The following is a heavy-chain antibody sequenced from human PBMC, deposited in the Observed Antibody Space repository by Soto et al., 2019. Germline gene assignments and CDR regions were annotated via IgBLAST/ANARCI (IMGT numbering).Heavy chain of an antibody. V-gene: IGHV4-59*01. CDR1: GGSISSYD. Sequence: QVQLQESGPGLVKPSETLSLTCTVSGGSISSYDWSWIRQAPGKKLEWIGYLYSSGTTNYNPSLKSRVTMSRDTSENQFSLKLSSVTTADTAVYYCARDHSSGWVNWFDPWGQGTLVTVSS. CDR2: LYSSGTT. D-gene: IGHD3-22*01. CDR3: ARDHSSGWVNWFDP. J-gene: IGHJ5*02.